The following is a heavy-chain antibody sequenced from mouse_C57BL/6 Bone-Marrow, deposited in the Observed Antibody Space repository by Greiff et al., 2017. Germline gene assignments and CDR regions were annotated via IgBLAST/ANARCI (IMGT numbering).Heavy chain of an antibody. J-gene: IGHJ3*01. V-gene: IGHV1-69*01. CDR3: ARAVIYYYGRGFAY. CDR1: GYTFTSYW. Sequence: QVQLQQPGAELVMPGASVKLSCKASGYTFTSYWMHWVKQRPGQGLEWIGEIDPSDSYTNYNQKFKGKSTLTVDKSSSTAYMQLSSLTSEDSAGYYWARAVIYYYGRGFAYWGQGTLVTVSA. D-gene: IGHD1-1*01. CDR2: IDPSDSYT.